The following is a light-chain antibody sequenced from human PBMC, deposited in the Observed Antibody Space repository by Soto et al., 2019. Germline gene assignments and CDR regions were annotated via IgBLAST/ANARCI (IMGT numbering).Light chain of an antibody. CDR3: QPYETLSQWT. CDR1: QRIDTW. CDR2: KAT. V-gene: IGKV1-5*03. Sequence: DIQMTQSPSTLSASLGDRVTITCRVSQRIDTWVAWYQQKPGTAPKLLIYKATILQSGVPSRFSGSGSGTEGAVGVTNLQPDDFANYYCQPYETLSQWTVGQGTKGDIK. J-gene: IGKJ1*01.